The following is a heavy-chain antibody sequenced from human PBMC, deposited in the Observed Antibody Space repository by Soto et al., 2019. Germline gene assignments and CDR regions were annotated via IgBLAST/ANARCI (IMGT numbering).Heavy chain of an antibody. CDR1: GFTFTGSA. V-gene: IGHV1-58*02. Sequence: SVKVSCKASGFTFTGSAMQWVRQARGQRPEWIGWIVVGSGNTNYAQKFQDRVTITRDKSTSTAYMELSSLRPEDTAVYYCARDMRVGHSPLSWFDPWGQGTLVTVSS. D-gene: IGHD1-26*01. CDR2: IVVGSGNT. J-gene: IGHJ5*02. CDR3: ARDMRVGHSPLSWFDP.